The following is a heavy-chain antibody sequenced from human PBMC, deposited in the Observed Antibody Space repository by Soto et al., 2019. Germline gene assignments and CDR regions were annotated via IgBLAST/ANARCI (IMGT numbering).Heavy chain of an antibody. CDR1: GFSFSTNV. CDR2: MSPSGAEK. Sequence: QVQLVESGGDVVQPGTSLRLSCAASGFSFSTNVLHWVRQAPGKGLEWVAVMSPSGAEKYYTDSVKGRFTISRDNSRNTLYLQMNSLTTDDTAVYYCALDNIPAAPDYFDYWGQGTLVTVSS. CDR3: ALDNIPAAPDYFDY. V-gene: IGHV3-30-3*01. J-gene: IGHJ4*02. D-gene: IGHD2-15*01.